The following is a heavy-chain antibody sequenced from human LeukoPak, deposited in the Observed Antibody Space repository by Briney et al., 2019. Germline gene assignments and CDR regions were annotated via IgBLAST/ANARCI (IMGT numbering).Heavy chain of an antibody. J-gene: IGHJ6*03. V-gene: IGHV3-48*01. Sequence: GGSLRLSCAASGFTFSTYKMNWVRQAPGKGLEWVSYITSGSTTTYYADSVKGRFTISRDNAKNSLYLQMNSLGAEDTAVYYCARFNGYYMDVWGKGTTVTVSS. CDR3: ARFNGYYMDV. D-gene: IGHD3-16*02. CDR1: GFTFSTYK. CDR2: ITSGSTTT.